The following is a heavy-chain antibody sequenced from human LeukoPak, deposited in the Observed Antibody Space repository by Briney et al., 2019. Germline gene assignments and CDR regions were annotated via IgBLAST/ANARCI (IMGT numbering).Heavy chain of an antibody. CDR2: IYPGDSDT. D-gene: IGHD2-2*02. CDR3: ERGIVVVPAAIPPWGFDY. CDR1: GYSFTSYW. Sequence: GESLKISCKGSGYSFTSYWIGWVRQMPGKGLEWMGIIYPGDSDTRYSPSFQGQVTIPADKSIRTAYLQWSSLKDSDTAMYYCERGIVVVPAAIPPWGFDYWGQGTLVTVSS. J-gene: IGHJ4*02. V-gene: IGHV5-51*01.